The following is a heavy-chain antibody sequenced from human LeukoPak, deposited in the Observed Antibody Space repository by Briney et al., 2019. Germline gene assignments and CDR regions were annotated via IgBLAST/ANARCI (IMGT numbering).Heavy chain of an antibody. CDR3: ARGRTLSYLPTDH. V-gene: IGHV1-18*01. Sequence: GASVKVSCKASGYTFTTYVMHWVCQAPGQRLEWMGWSSGYNGDTKYAQKFHGRVTMTTDTSTSTADMELRSLRSDDTAVYYCARGRTLSYLPTDHWGQGTLVTVSS. CDR1: GYTFTTYV. CDR2: SSGYNGDT. J-gene: IGHJ5*02. D-gene: IGHD1-14*01.